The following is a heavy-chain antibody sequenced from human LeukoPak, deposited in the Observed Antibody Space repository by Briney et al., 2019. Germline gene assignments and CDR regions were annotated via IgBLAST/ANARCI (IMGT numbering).Heavy chain of an antibody. J-gene: IGHJ4*02. Sequence: GGSLRLSCAASGCTFSGFHMSWVRQHPGGGLEWGSTIFPSSVKIHYAASVKGRFTISRDNSRSTLSLQMDSLRAEDTATYYCATYRQIQVPFEFWGQGTLVTVSS. CDR2: IFPSSVKI. V-gene: IGHV3-23*01. D-gene: IGHD5-18*01. CDR3: ATYRQIQVPFEF. CDR1: GCTFSGFH.